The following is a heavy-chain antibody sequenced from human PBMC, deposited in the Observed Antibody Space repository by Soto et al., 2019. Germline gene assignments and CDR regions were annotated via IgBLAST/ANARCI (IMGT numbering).Heavy chain of an antibody. CDR1: GFTFSSYD. CDR2: VGTAGDT. CDR3: ARAIAAAGTMGWFDP. J-gene: IGHJ5*02. V-gene: IGHV3-13*01. Sequence: GGSLRLSCAASGFTFSSYDMHWVRQATGKGLEWDSAVGTAGDTYYPGSVKGRFTISRENAKNSLYLQMNSLRAEDTAVYYCARAIAAAGTMGWFDPWGQGTLVTVSS. D-gene: IGHD6-13*01.